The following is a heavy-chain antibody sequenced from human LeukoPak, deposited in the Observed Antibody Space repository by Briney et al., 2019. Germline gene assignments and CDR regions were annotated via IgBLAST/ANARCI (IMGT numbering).Heavy chain of an antibody. CDR2: IYYSGST. Sequence: SETLSLTCTVSGGSINSGDYYWSWIRQPPGKGLEWIGYIYYSGSTNYNPSLKSRVTISVDTSKNQFSLKLSSVTAADTAVYYCAREIAVAGTGWFDPWGQGTLVTVSS. CDR3: AREIAVAGTGWFDP. D-gene: IGHD6-19*01. V-gene: IGHV4-61*08. CDR1: GGSINSGDYY. J-gene: IGHJ5*02.